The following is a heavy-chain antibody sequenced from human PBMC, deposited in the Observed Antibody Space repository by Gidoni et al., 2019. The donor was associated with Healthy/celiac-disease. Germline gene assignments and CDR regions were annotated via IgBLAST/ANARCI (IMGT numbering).Heavy chain of an antibody. J-gene: IGHJ3*02. CDR1: GFPFDDYA. CDR2: ISWNSGSI. V-gene: IGHV3-9*01. Sequence: EVQLVESGGGLVQPGRSLRLSCAASGFPFDDYAMHWVRQAPGKGLEWVSGISWNSGSIGYANSVKGRFTISRDNAKNSLYLQMNSLRAEDTALYYCAKGQHSGYDSDAFDIWGQGTMVTVSS. CDR3: AKGQHSGYDSDAFDI. D-gene: IGHD5-12*01.